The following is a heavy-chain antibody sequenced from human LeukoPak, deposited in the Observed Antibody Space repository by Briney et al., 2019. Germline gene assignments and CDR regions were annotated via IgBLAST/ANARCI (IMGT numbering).Heavy chain of an antibody. D-gene: IGHD2-15*01. J-gene: IGHJ4*02. CDR3: ARLDCSGGSCYNPFDY. CDR2: IIPILGIA. Sequence: SVKVSCKASGGTFSSYAISWVRQAPGQGLEWMGRIIPILGIANYAQKFQGRVTITADKSTSTAYMELSSLRSEDTAVYYCARLDCSGGSCYNPFDYWGQGTLVTVSS. V-gene: IGHV1-69*04. CDR1: GGTFSSYA.